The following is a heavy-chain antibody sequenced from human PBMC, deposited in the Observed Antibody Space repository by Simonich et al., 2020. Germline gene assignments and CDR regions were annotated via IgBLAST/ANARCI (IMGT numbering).Heavy chain of an antibody. CDR3: ARDREVYGSGSYYNY. V-gene: IGHV3-7*01. CDR1: GFTFSSYW. CDR2: IKHTGSEK. J-gene: IGHJ4*02. Sequence: EVQLVESGGGLVQPGGSLRLSCAASGFTFSSYWMSWVRQDPGKGLEGRNNIKHTGSEKYDADSVKGRFTISRDNAKNSLYLQMNSLRAEDTAVYYCARDREVYGSGSYYNYWGQGTLVTVSS. D-gene: IGHD3-10*01.